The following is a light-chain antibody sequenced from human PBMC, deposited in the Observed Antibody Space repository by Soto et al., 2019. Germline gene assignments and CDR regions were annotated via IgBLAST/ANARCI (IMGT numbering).Light chain of an antibody. CDR1: QYINTR. V-gene: IGKV3-11*01. Sequence: EILLTQSPATLSSFPGDRVTLSCRASQYINTRLAWYQHRPGQAPRLLIYQTSIRAAGIPARFSASGSGTDFTLTISDVQPEDFALYYCHQRQSWPRTFGQGTKVDXK. J-gene: IGKJ1*01. CDR3: HQRQSWPRT. CDR2: QTS.